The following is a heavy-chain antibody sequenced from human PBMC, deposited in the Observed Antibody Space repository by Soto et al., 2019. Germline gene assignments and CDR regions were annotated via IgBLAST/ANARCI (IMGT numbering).Heavy chain of an antibody. D-gene: IGHD2-15*01. CDR1: GDTFKNYA. V-gene: IGHV1-69*01. J-gene: IGHJ4*01. CDR3: ATSGYNYGPFDY. CDR2: IIPIFGKT. Sequence: QVQLVQSGAEVRKPGSSVKVSCRASGDTFKNYAISWVRQAPGQGLEWMGGIIPIFGKTDYAQTFHGRVTINGDESTYTAHMELRGLRSDATALYYCATSGYNYGPFDYWGRGLLVTVSS.